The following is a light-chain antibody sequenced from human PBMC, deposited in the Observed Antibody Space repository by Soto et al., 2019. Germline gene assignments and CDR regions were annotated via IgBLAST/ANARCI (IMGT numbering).Light chain of an antibody. CDR2: AAS. V-gene: IGKV1-9*01. CDR3: QQLNNYPPA. J-gene: IGKJ4*01. Sequence: DIQLTQSPSFLSASVGDRVTITCRASPGIYSYLAWYQQKPGKAPNLLIYAASTLQSGVPSRCSGSGSGTEFTLTISSLQPEEFATYYCQQLNNYPPAFGGGTKVEIK. CDR1: PGIYSY.